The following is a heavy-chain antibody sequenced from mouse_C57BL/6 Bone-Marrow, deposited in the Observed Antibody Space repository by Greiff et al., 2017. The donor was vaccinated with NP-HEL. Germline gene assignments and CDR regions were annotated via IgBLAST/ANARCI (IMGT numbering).Heavy chain of an antibody. CDR2: ISSGSSTI. Sequence: EVKLQESGGGLVKPGGSLKLSCAASGFTFSDYGMHWVRQAPEKGLEWVAYISSGSSTIYYADTVKGRFTISRDNAKNTLFLQMTSLRSEDTAMYYCARESHWYFDVWGTGTTVTVSS. V-gene: IGHV5-17*01. J-gene: IGHJ1*03. CDR3: ARESHWYFDV. CDR1: GFTFSDYG.